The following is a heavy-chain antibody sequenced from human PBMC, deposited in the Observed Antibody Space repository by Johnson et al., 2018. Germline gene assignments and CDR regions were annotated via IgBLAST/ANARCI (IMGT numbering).Heavy chain of an antibody. V-gene: IGHV3-23*04. CDR2: ISGSGRST. CDR1: GFTFSSYA. CDR3: AKVASDSYYYNYMDV. J-gene: IGHJ6*03. Sequence: VQLVQSGGGLVQPGGSLRLSCAASGFTFSSYAMNWVRQAPEKGLEWVSGISGSGRSTYYADSVKGRFTISRDSSKKTEYLQRNSLRAEDTAVCCCAKVASDSYYYNYMDVWGKGTTVTVSS. D-gene: IGHD2-21*01.